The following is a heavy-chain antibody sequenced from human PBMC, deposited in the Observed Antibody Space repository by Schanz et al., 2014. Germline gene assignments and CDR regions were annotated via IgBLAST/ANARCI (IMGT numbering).Heavy chain of an antibody. V-gene: IGHV3-23*04. Sequence: EVFLVESGGGLVQPGGSLRLSCAASGFAFSSFALSWVRQSPGKGLEWVSAISANDYDTYYAPSVKGRFIISRDSSKNTLFLQMNSLRAEDTAVYFCARDGGRDGYNLAFDVWGQGTLVTVSS. CDR3: ARDGGRDGYNLAFDV. CDR2: ISANDYDT. CDR1: GFAFSSFA. J-gene: IGHJ3*01. D-gene: IGHD5-12*01.